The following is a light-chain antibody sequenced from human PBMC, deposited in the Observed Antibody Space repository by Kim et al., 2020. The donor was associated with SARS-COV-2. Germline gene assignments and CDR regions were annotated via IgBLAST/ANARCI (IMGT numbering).Light chain of an antibody. J-gene: IGKJ1*01. CDR1: QGISSW. CDR3: QQYDSYPRT. V-gene: IGKV1D-16*01. Sequence: DIQMTQSPSSLSASVDDRITITCRASQGISSWLAWYQQKPEKAPKCLIYAASSLQSGVPSRFSGSGSGTDFTLTISNLQPEDFATYYCQQYDSYPRTFGQGTKVDIK. CDR2: AAS.